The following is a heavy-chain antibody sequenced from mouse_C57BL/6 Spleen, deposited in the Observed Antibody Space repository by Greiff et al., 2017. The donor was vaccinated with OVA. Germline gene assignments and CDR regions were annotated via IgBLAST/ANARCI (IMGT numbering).Heavy chain of an antibody. CDR1: GYTFTSYW. CDR3: ARSDYYGGSMAY. D-gene: IGHD2-1*01. V-gene: IGHV1-64*01. J-gene: IGHJ3*01. CDR2: INPNSGST. Sequence: QVQLQQPGAELVKPGASVKLSCKASGYTFTSYWMHWVKQRPGQGLEWIGMINPNSGSTNYNEKFKSKATLTVDKSSSTAYMQLSSLTSEDSAVYYCARSDYYGGSMAYWGQGTLVTVSA.